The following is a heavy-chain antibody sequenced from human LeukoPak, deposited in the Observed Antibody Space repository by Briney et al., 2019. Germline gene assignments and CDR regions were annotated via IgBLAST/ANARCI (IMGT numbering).Heavy chain of an antibody. CDR3: ARERRSSGYAGY. CDR1: GFTFSNAW. Sequence: GSLRLSCAASGFTFSNAWMSWIRQPPGKGLEWIGEINHSGSTNYNPSLKSRVTISVDTSKNQFSLKLSSVTAADTAVYYCARERRSSGYAGYWGQGTLVTVSS. J-gene: IGHJ4*02. D-gene: IGHD6-19*01. CDR2: INHSGST. V-gene: IGHV4-34*01.